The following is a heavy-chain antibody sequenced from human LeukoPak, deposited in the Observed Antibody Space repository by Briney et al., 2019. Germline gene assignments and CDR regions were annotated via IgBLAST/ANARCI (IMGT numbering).Heavy chain of an antibody. CDR3: ARDSGYDFGFDP. V-gene: IGHV1-69*13. J-gene: IGHJ5*02. CDR2: IIPIFGTA. CDR1: GGTFSSYA. Sequence: GASVKVSCKASGGTFSSYAISWVRQAPGQGLEWMGGIIPIFGTANYAQKFQGRVTITADESTSTAYMELCSLRSEDTAVYYCARDSGYDFGFDPWGQGTLVTVSS. D-gene: IGHD5-12*01.